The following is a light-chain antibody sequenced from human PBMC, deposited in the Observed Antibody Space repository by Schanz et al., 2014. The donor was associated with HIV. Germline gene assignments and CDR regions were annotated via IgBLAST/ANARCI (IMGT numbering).Light chain of an antibody. Sequence: DIQMTPSPSSLSASVGDSVTITCRASQSITSYLNWYQQRPGKAPKLLIYAASSLQSGVPSRFSGRGSGTDFTLTISSLQPEDFAAYYCQQSYSIPYTFGQGTKLQIK. CDR1: QSITSY. CDR3: QQSYSIPYT. J-gene: IGKJ2*01. CDR2: AAS. V-gene: IGKV1-39*01.